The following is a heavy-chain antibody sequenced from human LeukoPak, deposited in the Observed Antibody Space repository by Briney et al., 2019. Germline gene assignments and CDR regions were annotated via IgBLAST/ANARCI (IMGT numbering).Heavy chain of an antibody. CDR3: ARERIYCSGGSCLDY. D-gene: IGHD2-15*01. Sequence: SETLSLTCTVSGGSISSSSYYWGWIRQPPGKGLEWIGSIYYSGSTYYNPSLKSRVTISVDTSKNQFSLKLSSVTAADTAVYYCARERIYCSGGSCLDYWGQGTLVTVSS. J-gene: IGHJ4*02. V-gene: IGHV4-39*07. CDR1: GGSISSSSYY. CDR2: IYYSGST.